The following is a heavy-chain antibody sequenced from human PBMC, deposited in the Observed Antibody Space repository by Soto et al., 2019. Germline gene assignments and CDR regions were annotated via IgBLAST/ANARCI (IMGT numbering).Heavy chain of an antibody. V-gene: IGHV3-23*01. CDR2: ISDGGDLI. D-gene: IGHD2-15*01. J-gene: IGHJ4*02. CDR1: GFPFSNHA. Sequence: GGSLRLSCAASGFPFSNHAMSWVRQAPGKGLEWVSGISDGGDLIYYADSVKGRFTISRDDSKNTLFLQMNSLRAEDTAVYYCAKDGTYCRSSSCFVAYWGQGTRVTVSS. CDR3: AKDGTYCRSSSCFVAY.